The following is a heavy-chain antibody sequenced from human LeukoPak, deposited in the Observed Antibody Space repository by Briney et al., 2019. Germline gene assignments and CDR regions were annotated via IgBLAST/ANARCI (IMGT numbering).Heavy chain of an antibody. CDR2: INPNSGGT. CDR1: GYTFTGYY. Sequence: ASVKVSCRASGYTFTGYYMHWVRQAPGQGLEWMGWINPNSGGTNYAQKFQGRVTMTRDTSISTAYMELSSLRSEDTAVYYCAIDWLWDAFDIWGQGTMVTVSS. CDR3: AIDWLWDAFDI. D-gene: IGHD3-9*01. V-gene: IGHV1-2*02. J-gene: IGHJ3*02.